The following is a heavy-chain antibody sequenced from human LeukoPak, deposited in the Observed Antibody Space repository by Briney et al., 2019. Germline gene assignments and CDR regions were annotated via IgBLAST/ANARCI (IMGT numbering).Heavy chain of an antibody. CDR3: AKDYNCGGDCHLLDS. V-gene: IGHV3-23*01. Sequence: GGSLRLSCAASGFTFSSYAMTWVRQAPGKGLEWVSVLTTGGSTYYADSVKGRFTISKDNSKNTLYLQMNSLRAEDTAVYYCAKDYNCGGDCHLLDSWGQGTLVTVSS. J-gene: IGHJ4*02. CDR1: GFTFSSYA. D-gene: IGHD2-21*02. CDR2: LTTGGST.